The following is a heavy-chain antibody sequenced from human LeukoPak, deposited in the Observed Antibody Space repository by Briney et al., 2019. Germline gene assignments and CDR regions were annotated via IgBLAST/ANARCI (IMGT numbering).Heavy chain of an antibody. D-gene: IGHD1-26*01. CDR3: ARLIPQKWELPGKWFDP. CDR1: GYTFTSYG. V-gene: IGHV1-18*01. Sequence: ASLKVSCKGSGYTFTSYGISWVRHAPGQGLERMGGVSAYNGHTNNAQKFQGRVTMTTDTSTSTASMELRSLRSDDTAVYYCARLIPQKWELPGKWFDPWGQGTLVTVSS. J-gene: IGHJ5*02. CDR2: VSAYNGHT.